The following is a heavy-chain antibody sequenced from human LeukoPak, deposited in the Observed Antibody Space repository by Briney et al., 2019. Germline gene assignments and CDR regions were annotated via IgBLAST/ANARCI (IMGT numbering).Heavy chain of an antibody. CDR3: AELGITMIGGV. D-gene: IGHD3-10*02. CDR1: GFTFSSYE. J-gene: IGHJ6*04. CDR2: ISSSGSTI. V-gene: IGHV3-48*03. Sequence: GGSLRLSCAASGFTFSSYEMNWVRQAPGKGLEWVPYISSSGSTIYYADSVKGRFTISRDDAKNSLYLQMNSLRAEDTAVYYCAELGITMIGGVWGKGTTVTISS.